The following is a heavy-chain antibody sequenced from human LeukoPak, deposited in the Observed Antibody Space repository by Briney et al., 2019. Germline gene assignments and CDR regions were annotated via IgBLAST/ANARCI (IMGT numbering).Heavy chain of an antibody. J-gene: IGHJ4*02. D-gene: IGHD1-26*01. CDR3: AKGWEGY. CDR2: ISYDGSNK. V-gene: IGHV3-30*18. Sequence: GGSLRLSCAASGFTFSCYGMHWVRQAPGKGLEWVAVISYDGSNKYYADSVKGRFTISRDNSKNTLYLQMNSLRAEDTAVYYCAKGWEGYWGQGTLVTVSS. CDR1: GFTFSCYG.